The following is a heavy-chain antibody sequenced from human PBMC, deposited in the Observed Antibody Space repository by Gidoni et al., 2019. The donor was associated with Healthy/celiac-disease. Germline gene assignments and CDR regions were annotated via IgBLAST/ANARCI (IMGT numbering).Heavy chain of an antibody. CDR2: IYYSGST. Sequence: QVQLQESGPGLVKPSEPLSLTCTVSGGSISSYSWSWIRQPPGKGLEWIGYIYYSGSTNYNPSLKSRVTISVDTSKNQFSLKLSSVTAADTAVYYCARGSWYRDAFDIWGQGTMVTVSS. J-gene: IGHJ3*02. D-gene: IGHD6-13*01. CDR1: GGSISSYS. V-gene: IGHV4-59*01. CDR3: ARGSWYRDAFDI.